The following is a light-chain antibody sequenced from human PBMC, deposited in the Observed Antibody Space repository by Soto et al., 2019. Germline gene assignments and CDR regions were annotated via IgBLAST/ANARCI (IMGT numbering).Light chain of an antibody. Sequence: QSALTQPASVSGSPGQSITICCTGTSSDVGGYNHVSWYQQHPGKAPKLIIYEVSNRPSGVSNRFSGSKSGNTASLTISGLQAEDEADYYCSSYTSSSTLVVFGGGTKLTVL. J-gene: IGLJ2*01. CDR3: SSYTSSSTLVV. V-gene: IGLV2-14*01. CDR2: EVS. CDR1: SSDVGGYNH.